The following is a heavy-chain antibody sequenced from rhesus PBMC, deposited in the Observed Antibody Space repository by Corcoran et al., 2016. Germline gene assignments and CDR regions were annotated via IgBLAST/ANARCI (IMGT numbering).Heavy chain of an antibody. CDR2: ITYSGST. Sequence: QVQLQESGPGLVKPSATLSLTCAVSGYSISGYYWSWIRQAPGKGLEWIGYITYSGSTSYNPSLKSRVTTSRDTSKNPFSLKLSALTAADTAVYYCAKRTAAAYFEYWGQGVLVTVSS. CDR1: GYSISGYY. D-gene: IGHD6-43*01. V-gene: IGHV4-122*02. CDR3: AKRTAAAYFEY. J-gene: IGHJ4*01.